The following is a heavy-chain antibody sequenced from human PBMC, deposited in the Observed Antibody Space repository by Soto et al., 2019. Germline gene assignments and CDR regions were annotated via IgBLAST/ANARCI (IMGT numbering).Heavy chain of an antibody. Sequence: PSETLSLTCTVSGGSISSGGYYWSWIRQHPGKGLEWIGYIYYSGSTYYNPSLKSRVTISVDTSKNQFSLKLNSVTAADTAVYYCAGRNSLASVSLNFRELSNYKWIDPWGPGTLVTVSS. D-gene: IGHD3-16*02. J-gene: IGHJ5*02. CDR1: GGSISSGGYY. V-gene: IGHV4-31*03. CDR2: IYYSGST. CDR3: AGRNSLASVSLNFRELSNYKWIDP.